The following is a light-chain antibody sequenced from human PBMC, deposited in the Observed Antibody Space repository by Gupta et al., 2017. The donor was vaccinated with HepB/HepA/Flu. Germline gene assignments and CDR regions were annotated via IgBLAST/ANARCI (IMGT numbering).Light chain of an antibody. J-gene: IGKJ1*01. CDR3: QQYDTSLRT. V-gene: IGKV3-20*01. CDR2: GAF. Sequence: EIVLTQSPGTLSLSPGERATLSCRLSQTITSSHLAWYQQKPGQAPRLLLYGAFSRAAGIPDRFSGGKSGTDFTLTITRLEPEDSAVYYCQQYDTSLRTFGQGTKVEIK. CDR1: QTITSSH.